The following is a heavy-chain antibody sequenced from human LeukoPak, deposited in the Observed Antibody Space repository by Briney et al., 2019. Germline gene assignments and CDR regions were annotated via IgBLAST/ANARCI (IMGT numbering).Heavy chain of an antibody. CDR1: GYTFTSYD. Sequence: ASVKVSCKASGYTFTSYDINWVRQATGQGLEWMGWMNPNSGNTGYAQKFQGRVTITRNTSISTAYMELSSLRSEDTAVYYCARGEQVGENYYYYMDVWGKGTTVTVSS. CDR2: MNPNSGNT. D-gene: IGHD1-26*01. J-gene: IGHJ6*03. V-gene: IGHV1-8*03. CDR3: ARGEQVGENYYYYMDV.